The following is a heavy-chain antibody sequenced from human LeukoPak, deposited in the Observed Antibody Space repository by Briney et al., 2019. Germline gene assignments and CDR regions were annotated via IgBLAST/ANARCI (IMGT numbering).Heavy chain of an antibody. CDR2: IGDSSGAV. Sequence: GGSLRLSCVASGFNFNYYAMTWVRQAPGKGLEWVSTIGDSSGAVSYADSVRGRFSISRDNSRNMVYLQMHSLRPEDTAVYYCSRVKYGGNSGYHFDYWGQGTLVTVSS. V-gene: IGHV3-23*01. D-gene: IGHD4-23*01. CDR1: GFNFNYYA. J-gene: IGHJ4*02. CDR3: SRVKYGGNSGYHFDY.